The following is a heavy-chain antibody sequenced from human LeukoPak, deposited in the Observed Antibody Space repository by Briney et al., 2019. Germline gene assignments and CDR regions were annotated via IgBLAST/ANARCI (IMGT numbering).Heavy chain of an antibody. CDR1: GYTFTSYG. V-gene: IGHV1-18*01. Sequence: ASVKVSCKASGYTFTSYGISWVRQAPGQGLEWMGWISAYNGNTNYAQKLQGRVTMATDTSTSTAYMELRSLRSDDTAVYYCARVSIAVAGTWFDPWGQGTLVTVSS. D-gene: IGHD6-19*01. CDR2: ISAYNGNT. J-gene: IGHJ5*02. CDR3: ARVSIAVAGTWFDP.